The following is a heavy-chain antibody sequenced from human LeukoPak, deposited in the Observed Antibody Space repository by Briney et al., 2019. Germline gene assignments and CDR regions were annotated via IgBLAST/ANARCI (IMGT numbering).Heavy chain of an antibody. CDR2: INPNSGGT. V-gene: IGHV1-2*02. CDR3: ARSLAAAGPFDY. D-gene: IGHD6-13*01. CDR1: GYTITGYY. J-gene: IGHJ4*02. Sequence: ASVKVSCKASGYTITGYYMHWVRQAPGQGLEWMGWINPNSGGTNYAQKFQGRVTMTRDTSISTAYMELSRLRSDDTAVYYCARSLAAAGPFDYWGQGTLVTVSS.